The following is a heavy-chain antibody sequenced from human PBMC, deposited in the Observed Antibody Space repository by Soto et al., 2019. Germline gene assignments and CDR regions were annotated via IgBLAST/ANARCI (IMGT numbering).Heavy chain of an antibody. CDR3: ARQAGNANFYYYLGL. V-gene: IGHV4-59*08. J-gene: IGHJ6*03. CDR2: IYYLGST. Sequence: QVQLQESGPGLVKPSETLSLTCSVSGGSINGYYWSWFRQPPGKGLEWIGYIYYLGSTDYNPSLTSRVTRSIDTSEYQFSLMLSSVTAADTAKYYCARQAGNANFYYYLGLWGKGSTVSFSS. CDR1: GGSINGYY. D-gene: IGHD2-8*01.